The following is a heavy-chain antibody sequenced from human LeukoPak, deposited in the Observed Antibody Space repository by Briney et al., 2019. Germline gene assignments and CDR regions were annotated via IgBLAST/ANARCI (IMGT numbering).Heavy chain of an antibody. CDR2: ISPSGST. CDR3: ALSPLGEACTWSGHFDY. Sequence: SETLSLTCAVSGYSISSGYYWGWIRQPPGKGLEWIGSISPSGSTFYNPSLKSRVTISVDTSKNQFSLKLRSVTAADTAVYYCALSPLGEACTWSGHFDYWGQGTLVTVSS. V-gene: IGHV4-38-2*01. CDR1: GYSISSGYY. D-gene: IGHD2-8*01. J-gene: IGHJ4*02.